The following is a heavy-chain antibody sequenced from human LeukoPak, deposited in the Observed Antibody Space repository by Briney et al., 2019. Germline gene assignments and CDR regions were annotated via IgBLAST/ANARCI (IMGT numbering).Heavy chain of an antibody. D-gene: IGHD5-12*01. Sequence: GASVKVSGKASGYTFTGYYMHWVRQAPGQGLEWMGWINPDNGGTNYAQKFQGRVTMTRDMSISTAYMELSRLRSDDTAVYYCARDPSNSGYDYLYYFDYWGQGTLVTVSS. CDR2: INPDNGGT. J-gene: IGHJ4*02. CDR3: ARDPSNSGYDYLYYFDY. V-gene: IGHV1-2*02. CDR1: GYTFTGYY.